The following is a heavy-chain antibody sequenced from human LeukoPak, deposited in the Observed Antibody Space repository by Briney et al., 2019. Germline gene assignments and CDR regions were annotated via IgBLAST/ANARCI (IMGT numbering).Heavy chain of an antibody. CDR3: AKDISGTYLAALDY. D-gene: IGHD1-26*01. Sequence: GRSLRLSCAASGFSFDDYAMHWVRQAPGKGLEWVSGISWNSDTISYADSVKGRFTISRDNAKNSLYLQMNSLRAEDTALYYCAKDISGTYLAALDYWGQGTLVTVSS. J-gene: IGHJ4*02. CDR1: GFSFDDYA. CDR2: ISWNSDTI. V-gene: IGHV3-9*01.